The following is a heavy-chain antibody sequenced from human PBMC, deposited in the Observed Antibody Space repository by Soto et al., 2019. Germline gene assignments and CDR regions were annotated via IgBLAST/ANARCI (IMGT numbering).Heavy chain of an antibody. Sequence: QVQLVQSGAEVKKPGASVKVSCKASGYTFTSYVISWVRQAPGQGLEWMGWISAYNGNTNYAQKLQGRVTMTTDTSTSTAYMELRSLRSDDTAVYYCARDPKGYCSGGSCYRERMGFDYWGQGTLVTVSS. CDR1: GYTFTSYV. D-gene: IGHD2-15*01. CDR3: ARDPKGYCSGGSCYRERMGFDY. J-gene: IGHJ4*02. CDR2: ISAYNGNT. V-gene: IGHV1-18*01.